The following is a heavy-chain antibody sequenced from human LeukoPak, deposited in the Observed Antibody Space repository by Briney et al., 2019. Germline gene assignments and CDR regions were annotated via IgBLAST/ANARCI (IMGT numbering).Heavy chain of an antibody. CDR3: ASAAGPFDH. J-gene: IGHJ4*02. CDR2: IWSDGSNK. D-gene: IGHD6-13*01. Sequence: GGSLRLSCAASGLSFSDYGMHWVRQAPGKGLEWVAVIWSDGSNKYYADSVKGRFTISRDNSKNTLYLQMNTLRADDTAVYFCASAAGPFDHWGQGTLVTVSS. V-gene: IGHV3-33*01. CDR1: GLSFSDYG.